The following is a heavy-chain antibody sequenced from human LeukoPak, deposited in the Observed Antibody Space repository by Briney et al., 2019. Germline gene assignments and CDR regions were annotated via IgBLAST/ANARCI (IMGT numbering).Heavy chain of an antibody. Sequence: SQTLSLTCTVSGGSISSGSYYWSRIRQPAGKGLEWIGRIYTSGSTNYNPSLKSRVTISVDTSKNQFPLKLSSVTAADTAVYYCAREITVTTYNLWTSEGRFDPWGQGTLVTVSS. D-gene: IGHD4-17*01. CDR2: IYTSGST. J-gene: IGHJ5*02. CDR1: GGSISSGSYY. V-gene: IGHV4-61*02. CDR3: AREITVTTYNLWTSEGRFDP.